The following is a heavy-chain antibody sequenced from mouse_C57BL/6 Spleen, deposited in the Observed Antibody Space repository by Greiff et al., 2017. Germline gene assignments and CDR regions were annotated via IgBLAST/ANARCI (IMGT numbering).Heavy chain of an antibody. J-gene: IGHJ2*01. CDR1: GYTFTSYW. CDR2: IDPSDSYT. D-gene: IGHD1-1*01. Sequence: QVQLQQPGAELVKPGASVKLSCKASGYTFTSYWMQWVKQRPGQGLEWIGEIDPSDSYTNYNQKFKGKATLTVDTSSSTAYMQLSSLTSEDSAVYYCARSGYYGSSSFFDYWGKGTTLTVSS. V-gene: IGHV1-50*01. CDR3: ARSGYYGSSSFFDY.